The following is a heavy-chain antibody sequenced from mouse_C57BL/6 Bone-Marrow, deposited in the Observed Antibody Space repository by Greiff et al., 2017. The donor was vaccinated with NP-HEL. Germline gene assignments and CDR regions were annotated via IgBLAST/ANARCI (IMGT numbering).Heavy chain of an antibody. V-gene: IGHV1-76*01. J-gene: IGHJ4*01. Sequence: QVQLQQSGAELVRPGASVKLSCKASGYTFTDYYINWVKQRPGQGLEWIARIYPGSGNTYYNEKFKGKATLTAEKSSSTAYMQLSSLTSEDSAVYFCARGFHYYGSSYHTYYYAMDYWGQGTSVTVSS. CDR3: ARGFHYYGSSYHTYYYAMDY. CDR2: IYPGSGNT. CDR1: GYTFTDYY. D-gene: IGHD1-1*01.